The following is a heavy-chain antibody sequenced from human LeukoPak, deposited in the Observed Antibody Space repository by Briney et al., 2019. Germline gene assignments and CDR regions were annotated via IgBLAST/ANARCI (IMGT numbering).Heavy chain of an antibody. CDR1: GYTFINSE. V-gene: IGHV1-18*01. CDR3: AREMNAGGPLRSFDY. CDR2: ISTYNGNT. Sequence: ASVKVSCKASGYTFINSEINWVRQAPGQGLEWMGWISTYNGNTNYAQNLQGRVTMTTDTSTSTAYMELRSLISDDTAVYYCAREMNAGGPLRSFDYWGQGTLVTVSS. D-gene: IGHD4-17*01. J-gene: IGHJ4*02.